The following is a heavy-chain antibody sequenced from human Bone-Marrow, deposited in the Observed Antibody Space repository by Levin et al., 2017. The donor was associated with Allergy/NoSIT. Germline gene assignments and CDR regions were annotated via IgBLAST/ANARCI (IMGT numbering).Heavy chain of an antibody. D-gene: IGHD1-26*01. V-gene: IGHV2-70*11. CDR3: AQVTRIGELITCDH. CDR2: IDWDDDE. J-gene: IGHJ4*02. Sequence: SGPTLVKPPQTLTLTCTFSGFSLTTYGMCVSWIRQPPGEALEWLARIDWDDDEYYSTSLKTRLAISKDTAKNQVVLTMTNMDPADTAPSYCAQVTRIGELITCDHWGQGALVSVSS. CDR1: GFSLTTYGMC.